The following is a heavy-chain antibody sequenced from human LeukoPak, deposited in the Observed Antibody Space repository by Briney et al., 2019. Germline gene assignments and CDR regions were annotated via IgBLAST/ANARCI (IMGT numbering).Heavy chain of an antibody. V-gene: IGHV1-69*01. J-gene: IGHJ5*02. CDR1: GGTSGNNA. CDR3: ARASRVKLRVGAAGGTGWFDP. D-gene: IGHD6-13*01. Sequence: ASVKVSCKASGGTSGNNAVSWLRQAPAEGPEWMGDIITILDTANYAQKFQGRLTTAYIELSSLRSEDTAVYYCARASRVKLRVGAAGGTGWFDPWGQGTLVTVS. CDR2: IITILDTA.